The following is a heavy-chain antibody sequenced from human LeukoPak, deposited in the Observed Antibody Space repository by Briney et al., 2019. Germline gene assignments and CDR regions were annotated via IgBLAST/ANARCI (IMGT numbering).Heavy chain of an antibody. D-gene: IGHD4-17*01. CDR2: ISGSGGST. CDR1: GFTFSSYA. V-gene: IGHV3-23*01. J-gene: IGHJ4*02. CDR3: ATFMTTVTPDYFDY. Sequence: GGSLRLSCAASGFTFSSYAMSWVRRAPGKGLEWVSTISGSGGSTYYADCVKGRFTISRDNSKNTLYLQMNSLRAEDTAVYYCATFMTTVTPDYFDYWGQGTLVTVSS.